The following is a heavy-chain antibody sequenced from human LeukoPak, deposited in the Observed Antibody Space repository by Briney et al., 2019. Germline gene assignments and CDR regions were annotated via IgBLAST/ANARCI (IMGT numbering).Heavy chain of an antibody. V-gene: IGHV4-34*01. Sequence: SETLSLTCTVSGGSISSYYWSWIRQPPGKGLEWIGEINHSGSTNYNPSLKSRVTISVDTSKNQFSLKLSSVTAADTAVYYCASQAAALDYWGQGTLVTVSS. J-gene: IGHJ4*02. D-gene: IGHD6-13*01. CDR2: INHSGST. CDR3: ASQAAALDY. CDR1: GGSISSYY.